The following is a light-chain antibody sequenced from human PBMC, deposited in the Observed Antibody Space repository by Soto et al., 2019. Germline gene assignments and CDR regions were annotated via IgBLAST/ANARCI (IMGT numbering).Light chain of an antibody. CDR1: SSDVGGYNY. Sequence: QSALTQPASVSGSPGQSSTISCTGTSSDVGGYNYVSWYQKHPGKAPKLMIYDVSNLPSGVSNRFSGSKSGNTASLTISGLQAEDEADYYCSSYTRSSIVVFGGGTQLTV. J-gene: IGLJ2*01. CDR3: SSYTRSSIVV. CDR2: DVS. V-gene: IGLV2-14*01.